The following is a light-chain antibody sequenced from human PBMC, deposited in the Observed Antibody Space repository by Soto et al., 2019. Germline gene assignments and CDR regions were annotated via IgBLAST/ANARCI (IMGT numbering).Light chain of an antibody. CDR1: SSNIGAGYD. CDR2: GNN. V-gene: IGLV1-40*01. CDR3: QSPDSSLSCV. Sequence: QSVLTQPPSVSGAPGQRVTISCTGSSSNIGAGYDVHWYQQLPGTAPKLLIYGNNNRPSGVPDRFSGSKSGTSASLAITGLQAEDEADYYCQSPDSSLSCVFGTGTKLTVL. J-gene: IGLJ1*01.